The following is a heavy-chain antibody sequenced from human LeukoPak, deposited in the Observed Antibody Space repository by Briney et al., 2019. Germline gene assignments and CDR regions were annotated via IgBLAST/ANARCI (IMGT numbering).Heavy chain of an antibody. CDR2: INHSGST. CDR3: ARGNHYDLYYFDY. J-gene: IGHJ4*02. V-gene: IGHV4-34*01. D-gene: IGHD3-22*01. Sequence: SETLSLTCAVYGGSFSGYYWSWIRQPPGKGLECIGEINHSGSTNYNPSLKSRVTISVDTSKNQFSLKLSSVTAADTAVYYCARGNHYDLYYFDYWGQGTLVTVSS. CDR1: GGSFSGYY.